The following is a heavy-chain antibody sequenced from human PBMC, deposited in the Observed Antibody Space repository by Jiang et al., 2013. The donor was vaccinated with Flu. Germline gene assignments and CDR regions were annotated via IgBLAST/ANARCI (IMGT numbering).Heavy chain of an antibody. V-gene: IGHV1-46*01. D-gene: IGHD1-1*01. CDR2: INPSGGST. J-gene: IGHJ2*01. Sequence: EWMGIINPSGGSTSYAQKFQGRVTMTRDTSTSTVYMELSSLRSEDTAVHYCARAPYNWNGGSYWYFDLWGRGTLVTVSS. CDR3: ARAPYNWNGGSYWYFDL.